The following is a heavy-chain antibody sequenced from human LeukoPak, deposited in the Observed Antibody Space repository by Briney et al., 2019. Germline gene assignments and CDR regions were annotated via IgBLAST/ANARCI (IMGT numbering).Heavy chain of an antibody. CDR1: GGSFSGYY. CDR2: INHSGST. D-gene: IGHD4-11*01. J-gene: IGHJ4*02. Sequence: SETLSLTCAVYGGSFSGYYWSWIRQPPGKGLEWIGEINHSGSTNYNPSLKSRVTISVDTSKNQFSLKLSSVTAADTAVYYCASSYDYSNYYFDYWGQGILVTVSS. CDR3: ASSYDYSNYYFDY. V-gene: IGHV4-34*01.